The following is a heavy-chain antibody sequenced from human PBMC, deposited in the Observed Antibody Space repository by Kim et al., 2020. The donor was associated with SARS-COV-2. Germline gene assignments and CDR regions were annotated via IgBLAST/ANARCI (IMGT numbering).Heavy chain of an antibody. D-gene: IGHD2-15*01. CDR3: ARTSGKLVVAENWFDP. CDR2: IWYDGSNK. V-gene: IGHV3-33*01. CDR1: GFTFSSYG. Sequence: GGSLRLSCAASGFTFSSYGMHWVRQAPGKGLEWVAVIWYDGSNKYYADSVKGRFTISRDNSKNTLYLQMNSLRAEDTAVYYCARTSGKLVVAENWFDPWGQGTLVTVSS. J-gene: IGHJ5*02.